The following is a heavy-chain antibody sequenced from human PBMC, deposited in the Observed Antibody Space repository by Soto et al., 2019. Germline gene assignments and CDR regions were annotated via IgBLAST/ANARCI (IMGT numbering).Heavy chain of an antibody. CDR3: AAVQGGGTTFHF. Sequence: ASVKVSCKASGYTFTSYGISWVRQAPGQGLEWMGWISAYNGNTNYAQKLQGRLTITMDMSTTTAYMELSSLRLEDTAVYYCAAVQGGGTTFHFWGQGTLVTVSS. D-gene: IGHD1-7*01. CDR2: ISAYNGNT. CDR1: GYTFTSYG. J-gene: IGHJ4*02. V-gene: IGHV1-18*01.